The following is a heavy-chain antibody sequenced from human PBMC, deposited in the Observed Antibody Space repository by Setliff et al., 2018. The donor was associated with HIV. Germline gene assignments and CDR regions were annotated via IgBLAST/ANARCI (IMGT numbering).Heavy chain of an antibody. J-gene: IGHJ6*03. Sequence: GASVKVSCKASGGTFSSYAISWVRQAPGQGLEWMGGIIPIFGTANYAQKFQGRVTITADESTRTAYMELSSLRSEDTAVYYCARGTNYYNSGSYFPNYYYCMDVWGKGTTVTVSS. CDR1: GGTFSSYA. V-gene: IGHV1-69*13. CDR2: IIPIFGTA. CDR3: ARGTNYYNSGSYFPNYYYCMDV. D-gene: IGHD3-10*01.